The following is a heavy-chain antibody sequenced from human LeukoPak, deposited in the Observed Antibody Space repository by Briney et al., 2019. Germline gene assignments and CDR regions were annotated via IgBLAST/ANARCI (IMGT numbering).Heavy chain of an antibody. Sequence: ASVTVSCKASGGTFSSYAISWVRQAPGQGLEWMGGIIPIFGTANYAQKFQGRVTITADKSTSTAYMELSSLRSEDTAVYYCARPVNYGDYVGSFDYWGQGTLVTVSS. D-gene: IGHD4-17*01. CDR2: IIPIFGTA. J-gene: IGHJ4*02. V-gene: IGHV1-69*06. CDR3: ARPVNYGDYVGSFDY. CDR1: GGTFSSYA.